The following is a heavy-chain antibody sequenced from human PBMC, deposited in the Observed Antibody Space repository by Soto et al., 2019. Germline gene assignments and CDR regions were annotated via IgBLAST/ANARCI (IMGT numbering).Heavy chain of an antibody. CDR1: GDSFTGFW. CDR3: ARQHPLDSRVWYD. Sequence: PGESLKISCKVFGDSFTGFWVGWVRQVPGKGLEWVASIYPRDSDVRYNPSLQGQVTISADRSTTTAYLQWSSLKASDTAIYYCARQHPLDSRVWYDWGQGTLVTVSS. V-gene: IGHV5-51*01. J-gene: IGHJ4*02. CDR2: IYPRDSDV. D-gene: IGHD6-19*01.